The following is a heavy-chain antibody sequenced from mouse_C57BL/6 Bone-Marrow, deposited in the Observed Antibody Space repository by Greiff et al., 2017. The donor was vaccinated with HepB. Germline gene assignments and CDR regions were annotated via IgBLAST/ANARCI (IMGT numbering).Heavy chain of an antibody. CDR2: IRSKSSNYAT. CDR3: VRGMGLLWLRRTPHYYAMDY. J-gene: IGHJ4*01. CDR1: GFTFNTYA. D-gene: IGHD2-2*01. Sequence: EVKLLVSGGGLVQPKGSLKLSCAASGFTFNTYAMHWVRQAPGKGLEWVARIRSKSSNYATYYADSVKDRFTISRDDSQSMLYLQMNNLKTEDTAMYYCVRGMGLLWLRRTPHYYAMDYWGQGTSVTVSS. V-gene: IGHV10-3*01.